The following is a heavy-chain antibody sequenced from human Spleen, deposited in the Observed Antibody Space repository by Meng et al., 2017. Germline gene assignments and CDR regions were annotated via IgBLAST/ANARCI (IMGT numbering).Heavy chain of an antibody. CDR1: GFTFGSYG. CDR2: ISNDGNNQ. V-gene: IGHV3-30*18. J-gene: IGHJ4*02. CDR3: TKAVATMGYHFDY. D-gene: IGHD5-24*01. Sequence: VQLVESGGGVVRPGGSLGPSCAASGFTFGSYGMHWVRQAPGKGLEWVAIISNDGNNQNYADSVKGRFTISRDNSKNTLYLQMNSLRAEDTAVYYCTKAVATMGYHFDYWGQGTLVTVSS.